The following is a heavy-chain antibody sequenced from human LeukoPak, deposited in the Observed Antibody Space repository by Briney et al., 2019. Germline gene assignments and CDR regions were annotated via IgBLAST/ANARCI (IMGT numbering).Heavy chain of an antibody. V-gene: IGHV3-30*18. CDR2: ISFDGSHE. CDR3: VKGVGPTKSGPFDP. D-gene: IGHD1-26*01. J-gene: IGHJ5*02. Sequence: PGGSLRLSCAASGFTFSSYGMHWVRQAPGKGLEWVAVISFDGSHEYYADSAKGRFTISRDNSKNTLYLQMNSLRAEDMAVYYCVKGVGPTKSGPFDPWGQGTLVTVSS. CDR1: GFTFSSYG.